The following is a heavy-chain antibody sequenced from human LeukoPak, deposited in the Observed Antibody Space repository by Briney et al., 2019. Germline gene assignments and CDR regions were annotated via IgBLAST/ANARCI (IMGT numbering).Heavy chain of an antibody. CDR3: ARDLYGTVAGTSYFQH. V-gene: IGHV3-30*01. J-gene: IGHJ1*01. D-gene: IGHD6-19*01. CDR2: ISYDGSKE. CDR1: GFTFSSYA. Sequence: GGSLRLSCAASGFTFSSYAMHWVRQAPGKGLEWVALISYDGSKEYYVDSVKGRFTISRDNSKNTLYLQMISLRAEDTAVYYCARDLYGTVAGTSYFQHWGQGTLVTVSS.